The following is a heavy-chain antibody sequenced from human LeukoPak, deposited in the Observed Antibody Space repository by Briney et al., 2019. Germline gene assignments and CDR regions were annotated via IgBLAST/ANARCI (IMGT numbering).Heavy chain of an antibody. CDR3: ARAFFTRGHANSRSSNWFDP. V-gene: IGHV1-18*01. CDR2: ISAYNGNT. Sequence: ASVKVSCKASGYTFTSYGISWVRQAPGQGLEWMGWISAYNGNTNYAQKLQGRVTMTRDMSTSTVYMELSSLRSEDTAVYYCARAFFTRGHANSRSSNWFDPWGQGTLVTVSS. CDR1: GYTFTSYG. J-gene: IGHJ5*02. D-gene: IGHD4-23*01.